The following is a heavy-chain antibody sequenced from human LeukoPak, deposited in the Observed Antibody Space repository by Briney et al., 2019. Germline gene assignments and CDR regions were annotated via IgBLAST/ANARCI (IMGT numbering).Heavy chain of an antibody. CDR1: GGSVSSYY. D-gene: IGHD6-25*01. J-gene: IGHJ4*02. CDR2: IYFSGKT. V-gene: IGHV4-39*01. CDR3: ARHENARSSNGLEY. Sequence: SETLSLTCTVSGGSVSSYYWGWIRQPPGKGLEWIGSIYFSGKTYYNPSLKSRITVSVDTSQNQFSLKLSSVTAADTAVYYCARHENARSSNGLEYWGQGTLVTVSS.